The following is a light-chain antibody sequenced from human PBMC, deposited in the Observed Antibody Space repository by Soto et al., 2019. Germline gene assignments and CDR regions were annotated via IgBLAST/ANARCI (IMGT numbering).Light chain of an antibody. CDR1: QSISSW. Sequence: DIQMTQSPSTLSASVGDRVTITCRASQSISSWLAWYQQKPGKAPKLLIYDASSLESGVPSRFSGSGSGTEFTLTISSLQPDEFATYYCQQYNSYSWTFGQGTKVDIQ. CDR3: QQYNSYSWT. V-gene: IGKV1-5*01. J-gene: IGKJ1*01. CDR2: DAS.